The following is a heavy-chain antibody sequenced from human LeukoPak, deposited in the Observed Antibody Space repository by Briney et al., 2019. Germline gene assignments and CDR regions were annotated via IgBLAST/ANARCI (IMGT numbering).Heavy chain of an antibody. D-gene: IGHD1-14*01. CDR1: GGSFSGYY. Sequence: SETLSLTCAVYGGSFSGYYWSWLRQPPGKGLEWIGEINHSGSTNYNPSLKSRVTISVDTSKNQFSLKLSSVTAADTAVYYCARGRLNRNFDYWGQGTLVTVSS. J-gene: IGHJ4*02. CDR2: INHSGST. V-gene: IGHV4-34*01. CDR3: ARGRLNRNFDY.